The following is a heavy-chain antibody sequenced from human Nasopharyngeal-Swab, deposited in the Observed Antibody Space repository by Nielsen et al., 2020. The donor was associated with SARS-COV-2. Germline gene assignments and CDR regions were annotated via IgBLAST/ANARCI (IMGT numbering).Heavy chain of an antibody. CDR1: GGTFSSYA. V-gene: IGHV1-2*06. D-gene: IGHD6-13*01. Sequence: ASVKVSCKASGGTFSSYAISWVRQAPGQGLEWMGRINPNSGGTNYAQKFQGRVTMTRDTSISTAYMELSRLRSDDTAVYYCARGVAAAGTPFPRYYLDYWGQGTLVTVSS. J-gene: IGHJ4*02. CDR3: ARGVAAAGTPFPRYYLDY. CDR2: INPNSGGT.